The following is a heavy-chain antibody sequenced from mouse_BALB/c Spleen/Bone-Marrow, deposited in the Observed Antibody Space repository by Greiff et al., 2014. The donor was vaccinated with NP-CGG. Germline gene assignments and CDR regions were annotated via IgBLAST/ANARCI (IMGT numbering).Heavy chain of an antibody. CDR1: GYSITSGYS. CDR2: IHYSGGT. V-gene: IGHV3-1*02. Sequence: VQLKDSGPALVKPSQSLSLTCTVTGYSITSGYSWHWIRQFPGNTLEWMGYIHYSGGTNYNPTLKSRISITRDTSKNQFFLQLNSVTTEDTATYYCARWNGYYAMDYWGQGTSVTVSS. D-gene: IGHD1-2*01. J-gene: IGHJ4*01. CDR3: ARWNGYYAMDY.